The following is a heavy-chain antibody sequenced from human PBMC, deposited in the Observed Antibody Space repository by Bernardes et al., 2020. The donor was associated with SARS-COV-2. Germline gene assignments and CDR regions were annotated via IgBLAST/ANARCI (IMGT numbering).Heavy chain of an antibody. J-gene: IGHJ6*02. Sequence: GSLRLSGAACGFTRNNFCIHWVRQAPGKGLEWVSLISYEGSKEFYADFVRGRFTISRDNSKRAVYLQMNSLGPEDTAVYYCAKRKQIFHLSEWDVGMDVWGQGTTVTVS. V-gene: IGHV3-30*19. CDR2: ISYEGSKE. CDR1: GFTRNNFC. D-gene: IGHD1-26*01. CDR3: AKRKQIFHLSEWDVGMDV.